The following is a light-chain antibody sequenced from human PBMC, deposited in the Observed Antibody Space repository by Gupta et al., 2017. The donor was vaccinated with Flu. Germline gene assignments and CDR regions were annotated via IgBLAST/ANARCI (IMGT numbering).Light chain of an antibody. CDR1: ALPKKF. J-gene: IGLJ3*02. CDR2: EDT. V-gene: IGLV3-10*01. Sequence: SYELTQPPSVSVSPGQTARITCSGDALPKKFAYWYQQKSGQAPVLIIFEDTKRPSGIPKRFSGSSSGTMATLTISGAQVEDEADYYCYSIDSSENYRVFGGGTKLTVL. CDR3: YSIDSSENYRV.